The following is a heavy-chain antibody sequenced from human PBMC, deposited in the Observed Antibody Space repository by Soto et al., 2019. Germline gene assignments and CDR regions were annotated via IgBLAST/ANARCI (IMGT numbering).Heavy chain of an antibody. CDR1: GYTFTSYA. Sequence: WASVKVSCKASGYTFTSYAMYWVRQAPGQRLEWMGWINAGNGNTKYSQKFQGRVTITRDTSASTAYMELSSLRFEDTAVYYCARVSPGYSSSWYTFGYYYYGMDVWGQGTTVTVSS. J-gene: IGHJ6*02. CDR2: INAGNGNT. V-gene: IGHV1-3*01. D-gene: IGHD6-13*01. CDR3: ARVSPGYSSSWYTFGYYYYGMDV.